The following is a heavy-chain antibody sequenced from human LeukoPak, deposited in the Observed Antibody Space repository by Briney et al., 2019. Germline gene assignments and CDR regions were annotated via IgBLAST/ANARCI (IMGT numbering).Heavy chain of an antibody. CDR2: IYYSGST. CDR1: GGSISSSSYY. J-gene: IGHJ4*02. CDR3: AREFANSSWYLDY. V-gene: IGHV4-39*02. Sequence: PSETLSLTCTVSGGSISSSSYYWGWIRQPPGKGLEWIGSIYYSGSTYYNPSLKSRVTISVDTSKNQFSLKLSSVTAADTAVYYCAREFANSSWYLDYWGQGTLVTVSS. D-gene: IGHD6-13*01.